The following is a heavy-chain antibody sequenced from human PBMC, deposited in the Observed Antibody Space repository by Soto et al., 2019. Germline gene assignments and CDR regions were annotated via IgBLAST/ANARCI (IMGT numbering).Heavy chain of an antibody. CDR3: ARASHIFTYYDILTGYLAY. J-gene: IGHJ4*02. D-gene: IGHD3-9*01. Sequence: GASVKVSCKASVYTFTSYYMHWVRQAPGQGLDWMGIINPSGGSTSYAQKFQGRVTMTRDTSTSTVYMELSRLRSEDKAVYYCARASHIFTYYDILTGYLAYWGQGTLVTVSS. CDR2: INPSGGST. V-gene: IGHV1-46*01. CDR1: VYTFTSYY.